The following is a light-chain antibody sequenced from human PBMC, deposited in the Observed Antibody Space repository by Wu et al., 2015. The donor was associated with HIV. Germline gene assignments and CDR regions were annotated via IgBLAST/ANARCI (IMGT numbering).Light chain of an antibody. CDR1: KSVSSN. CDR3: QQYNNWWT. CDR2: DAS. Sequence: EIVMTQSPATQSVSPGERATLSCRASKSVSSNLAWYQQKPGQAPRLLIYDASTRATGIPARISGSGSGTEFTLTISSLQSEDFAVYYCQQYNNWWTFGQGTKVEIK. J-gene: IGKJ1*01. V-gene: IGKV3-15*01.